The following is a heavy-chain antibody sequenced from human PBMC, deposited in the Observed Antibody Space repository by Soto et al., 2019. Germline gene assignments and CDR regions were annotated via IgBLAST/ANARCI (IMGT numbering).Heavy chain of an antibody. Sequence: QVQLQESGPGLVKPSQTLSLTCTVSGGSISSGGYYWSWIRQHPGKGLEWIGYIYYSGSTYYNPPLKSRVTISVDTSKNQFSLKLSSVTAADTAVYYCARGFRASNYVDYWGQGTLVTVSS. CDR2: IYYSGST. CDR1: GGSISSGGYY. CDR3: ARGFRASNYVDY. J-gene: IGHJ4*02. V-gene: IGHV4-31*03. D-gene: IGHD4-4*01.